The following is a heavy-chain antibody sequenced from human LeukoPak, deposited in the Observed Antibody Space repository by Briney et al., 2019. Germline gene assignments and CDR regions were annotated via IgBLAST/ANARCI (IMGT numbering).Heavy chain of an antibody. CDR2: IPYRGIS. J-gene: IGHJ4*02. CDR1: GGSLSSSSLS. D-gene: IGHD5/OR15-5a*01. Sequence: SETLSLTCTVSGGSLSSSSLSWVWIRHPPGKGLQWIGNIPYRGISYYNPSPTRRATIPVDTSINIFSLKTHSTTPSATSQYYSAAMSSRFEYYFDYWGQGTLTPVSS. CDR3: AAMSSRFEYYFDY. V-gene: IGHV4-39*01.